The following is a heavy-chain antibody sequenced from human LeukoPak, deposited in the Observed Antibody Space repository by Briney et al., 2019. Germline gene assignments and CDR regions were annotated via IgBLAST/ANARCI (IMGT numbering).Heavy chain of an antibody. CDR2: GNPNSGRR. CDR3: VKVSYYYDSSGYYVMYYFDY. J-gene: IGHJ4*02. CDR1: GYTFTSYD. D-gene: IGHD3-22*01. Sequence: ASVKVSCKASGYTFTSYDINWGRQATGQGLELMGLGNPNSGRRGYAQKFQGRVTITRNTSISTAYMELSSLRSEDTAVYYCVKVSYYYDSSGYYVMYYFDYWGQGTLVTVSS. V-gene: IGHV1-8*03.